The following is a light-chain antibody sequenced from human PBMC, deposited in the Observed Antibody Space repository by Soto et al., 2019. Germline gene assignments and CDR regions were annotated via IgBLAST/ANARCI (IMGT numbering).Light chain of an antibody. J-gene: IGLJ1*01. CDR2: EVT. Sequence: QSVLTQPASVSGSAGQSITISCTGTSSDVGGYNYVSWYQQHPGKAPKLMIYEVTKRPSDIPDRFSGSKSGNTASLTVSGLQAEDEADYYCSSYAGTNNYVFGTGTKVTVL. CDR1: SSDVGGYNY. CDR3: SSYAGTNNYV. V-gene: IGLV2-8*01.